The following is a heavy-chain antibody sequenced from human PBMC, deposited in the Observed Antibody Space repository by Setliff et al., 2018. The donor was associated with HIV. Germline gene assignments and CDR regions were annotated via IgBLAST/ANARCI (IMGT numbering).Heavy chain of an antibody. J-gene: IGHJ4*02. CDR3: ARQATKSFFDY. D-gene: IGHD1-26*01. CDR1: GYTFSDYY. CDR2: INPHSGGT. V-gene: IGHV1-2*06. Sequence: ASVKVSCKASGYTFSDYYFHWVRQAPGQGLEWMGRINPHSGGTNYAQKFQGRVTMTRDTSISTYYMELSSLTSDDTSFYYCARQATKSFFDYWGQGALVTVSS.